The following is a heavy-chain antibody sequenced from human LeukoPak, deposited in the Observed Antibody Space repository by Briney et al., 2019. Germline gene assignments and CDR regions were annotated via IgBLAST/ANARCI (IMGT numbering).Heavy chain of an antibody. Sequence: GGSLRLSCAASGFTFSSYSMNWVRQAPGKGLEWVSSISSSSSYIYYADSVKGRFTISRDDAKNSLYLQMNSLRAEDTAVYYCAIGSWDYYDSSGYPHLDYWGQGTLVTVSS. J-gene: IGHJ4*02. CDR1: GFTFSSYS. CDR2: ISSSSSYI. CDR3: AIGSWDYYDSSGYPHLDY. V-gene: IGHV3-21*01. D-gene: IGHD3-22*01.